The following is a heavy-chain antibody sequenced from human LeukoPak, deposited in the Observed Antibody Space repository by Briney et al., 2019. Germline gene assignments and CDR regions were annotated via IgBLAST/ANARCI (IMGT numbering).Heavy chain of an antibody. Sequence: PGGSLRLSCAASGFTFSSYEMNWVRQAPGKGLEWVSYISSSGSTIYYADSVKGRFTISRDNAKNSLYLQMNSLRAEDTAVYYCARDTGIVGATDYWGQGTLATVSS. D-gene: IGHD1-26*01. CDR3: ARDTGIVGATDY. J-gene: IGHJ4*02. CDR2: ISSSGSTI. V-gene: IGHV3-48*03. CDR1: GFTFSSYE.